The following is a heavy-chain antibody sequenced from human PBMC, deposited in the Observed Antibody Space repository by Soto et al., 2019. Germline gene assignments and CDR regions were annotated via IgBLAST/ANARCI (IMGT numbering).Heavy chain of an antibody. CDR1: GFTFSSYG. CDR3: AKEGYIVVVVAATPLDY. Sequence: QVQLVESGGGVVQPGRSLRLSCAASGFTFSSYGMHWVRQAPGKGLEWVAVISYDGSNKYYADSVKGRFTISRDNSKNTLYLQMNSQRAEDTAVYYCAKEGYIVVVVAATPLDYWGQGTLVTVSS. V-gene: IGHV3-30*18. CDR2: ISYDGSNK. D-gene: IGHD2-15*01. J-gene: IGHJ4*02.